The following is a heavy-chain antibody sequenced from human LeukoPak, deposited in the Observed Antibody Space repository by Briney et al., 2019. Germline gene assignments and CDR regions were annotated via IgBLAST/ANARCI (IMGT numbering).Heavy chain of an antibody. CDR1: GFTFSSYG. CDR2: IRYDGSNK. J-gene: IGHJ4*02. D-gene: IGHD6-13*01. Sequence: GGSLRLSCAASGFTFSSYGMHWVRQAPGKGLEWVAFIRYDGSNKYYADSVKGRFTISRDNSKNTLYLQMNSLRAEDTAVYYCARGVMSSWYRYFDYWGQATLVTVSS. V-gene: IGHV3-30*02. CDR3: ARGVMSSWYRYFDY.